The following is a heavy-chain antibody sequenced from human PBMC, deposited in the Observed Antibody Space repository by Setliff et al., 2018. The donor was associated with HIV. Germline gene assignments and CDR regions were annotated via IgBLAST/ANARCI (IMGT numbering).Heavy chain of an antibody. J-gene: IGHJ4*02. CDR3: ARDDYYDSAGYEGASF. CDR1: DGSFSGYY. Sequence: SETLSLTCAVYDGSFSGYYWMWIRQSPGKGLEWIGEITHSGSTNYNPSLKSRVTISVDTSKNQFSLKMSSVTAADTAVYYCARDDYYDSAGYEGASFWGRGTLVTVSS. D-gene: IGHD3-22*01. CDR2: ITHSGST. V-gene: IGHV4-34*01.